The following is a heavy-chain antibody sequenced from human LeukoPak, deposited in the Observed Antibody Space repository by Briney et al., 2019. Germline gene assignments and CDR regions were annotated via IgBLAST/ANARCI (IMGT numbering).Heavy chain of an antibody. CDR3: ARGGWYYFDY. J-gene: IGHJ4*02. CDR1: GFTFSSYA. V-gene: IGHV3-64D*06. Sequence: PGGSLRLSCSASGFTFSSYAMDWVRQAPGKGLQYVSGISSNGGSTYHADSVKGRFTISRDNSKNTVYLQMSSLRAEDTAVYYCARGGWYYFDYWGQGTLVTVSS. CDR2: ISSNGGST. D-gene: IGHD6-19*01.